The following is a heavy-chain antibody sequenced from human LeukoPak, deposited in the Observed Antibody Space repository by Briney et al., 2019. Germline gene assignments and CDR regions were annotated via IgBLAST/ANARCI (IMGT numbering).Heavy chain of an antibody. Sequence: SETLSLTCAVYGGSFSGYYWSWIRQPPGKGLEWIGEINHSGSTNYNPSLKSRVTISVDTSKNQFSLKLSSVTAADTAVYHCAGTTVTTRGDDYWGQGTLVTVSS. J-gene: IGHJ4*02. CDR2: INHSGST. CDR3: AGTTVTTRGDDY. V-gene: IGHV4-34*01. CDR1: GGSFSGYY. D-gene: IGHD4-17*01.